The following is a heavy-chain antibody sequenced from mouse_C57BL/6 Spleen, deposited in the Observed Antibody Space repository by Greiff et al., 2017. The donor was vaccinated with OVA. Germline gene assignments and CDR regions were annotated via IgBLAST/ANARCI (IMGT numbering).Heavy chain of an antibody. CDR1: GFTFSSYA. CDR2: ISDGGSYT. CDR3: ARDYYGSSYEDWYFDV. V-gene: IGHV5-4*01. D-gene: IGHD1-1*01. Sequence: DVKLVESGGGLVKPGGSLKLSCAASGFTFSSYAMSWVRQTPEKRLEWVATISDGGSYTYYPDNVKGRFTISRDNAKNNLYLQMSHLKSEDTAMYYCARDYYGSSYEDWYFDVWGTGTTVTVSS. J-gene: IGHJ1*03.